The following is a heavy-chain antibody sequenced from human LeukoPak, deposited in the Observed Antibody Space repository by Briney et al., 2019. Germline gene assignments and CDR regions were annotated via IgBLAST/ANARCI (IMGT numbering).Heavy chain of an antibody. CDR2: IYYSGST. Sequence: SETLSLTCTVSGGSISSYYWSWIRQPPGKGLEWIGHIYYSGSTNYNPSLKSRVTISVDTSKNQFSLKLSSVTAADTAVYYCAREGYSSSWSNWFDPWGQGTLVTVSS. J-gene: IGHJ5*02. D-gene: IGHD6-13*01. CDR3: AREGYSSSWSNWFDP. V-gene: IGHV4-59*01. CDR1: GGSISSYY.